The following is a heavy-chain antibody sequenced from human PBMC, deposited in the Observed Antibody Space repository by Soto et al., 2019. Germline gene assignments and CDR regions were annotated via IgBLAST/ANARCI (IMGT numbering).Heavy chain of an antibody. V-gene: IGHV5-51*01. CDR2: IYPGDSDT. D-gene: IGHD2-15*01. J-gene: IGHJ6*02. CDR3: ARYHCSGGSCYQNYYYYGMDV. Sequence: GESLKISCKGSGYSFTSYWIGWVRQMPGKGLEWMGIIYPGDSDTRYSPSFQGQVTISADKSISTAYLQWSSLKASDTAMYYCARYHCSGGSCYQNYYYYGMDVWGQGTXVTVSS. CDR1: GYSFTSYW.